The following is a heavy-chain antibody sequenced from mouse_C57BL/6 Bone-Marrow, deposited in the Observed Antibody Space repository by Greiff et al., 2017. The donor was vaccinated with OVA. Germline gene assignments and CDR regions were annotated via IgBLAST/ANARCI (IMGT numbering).Heavy chain of an antibody. CDR1: GFSLTSYG. J-gene: IGHJ2*01. Sequence: VKLVESGPDLVQPSQSLSITCTVSGFSLTSYGVHWVRQSPGKGLEWLGVIWRGGSTDYNAAFMSRLSITKDNTKSQVFFKMNSLQADDTAIYYCAVYYGYDGVDYWGQGTTLTVSS. D-gene: IGHD2-2*01. CDR2: IWRGGST. CDR3: AVYYGYDGVDY. V-gene: IGHV2-5*01.